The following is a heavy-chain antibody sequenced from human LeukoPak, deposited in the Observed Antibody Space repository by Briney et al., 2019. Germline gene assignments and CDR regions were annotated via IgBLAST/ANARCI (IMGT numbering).Heavy chain of an antibody. V-gene: IGHV3-48*04. CDR3: ARLGSLYSGSFLLNWFHP. D-gene: IGHD1-26*01. CDR1: GFTFSSNS. J-gene: IGHJ5*02. Sequence: PGGSLRLSCAASGFTFSSNSMNWVRRAPGKGLECIAYISSSSITTSYADSVKGRFTISRDNAKNSLYLQMNSLRAEDTAVYYCARLGSLYSGSFLLNWFHPWGQGTLVTVSS. CDR2: ISSSSITT.